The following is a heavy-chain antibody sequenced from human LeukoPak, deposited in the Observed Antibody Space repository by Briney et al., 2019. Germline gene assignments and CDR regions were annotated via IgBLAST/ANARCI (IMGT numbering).Heavy chain of an antibody. D-gene: IGHD2-15*01. V-gene: IGHV4-59*01. CDR3: ARSYCGGGSCGAFDI. CDR1: GGFISSYY. CDR2: IYYSGNT. J-gene: IGHJ3*02. Sequence: PSETLSLTCTVSGGFISSYYWSWIRQPPGKGLEWIGYIYYSGNTNYNPSLKSRVSISVDTSKNQFSLRLSSVTAADTAVYYCARSYCGGGSCGAFDIWGQGTMVTVSS.